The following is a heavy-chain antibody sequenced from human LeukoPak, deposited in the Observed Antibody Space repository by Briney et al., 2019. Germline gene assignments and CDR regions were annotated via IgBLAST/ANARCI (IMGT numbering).Heavy chain of an antibody. D-gene: IGHD1-26*01. CDR3: VRYVYNGIVLNAYHMDV. V-gene: IGHV5-51*01. CDR1: GYRFTNYW. CDR2: IYPRDSDT. J-gene: IGHJ6*03. Sequence: GASPKISCKASGYRFTNYWIGWVRQMPGKGLEWMGIIYPRDSDTRYSPSLQGQVTISADTSISSAYLQWSSLQASDTAIYYCVRYVYNGIVLNAYHMDVWGKGTTLTVSS.